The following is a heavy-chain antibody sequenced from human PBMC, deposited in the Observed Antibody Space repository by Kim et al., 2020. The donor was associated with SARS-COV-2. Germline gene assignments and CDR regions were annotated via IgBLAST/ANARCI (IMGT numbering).Heavy chain of an antibody. CDR3: ARQGAIFGVVSYFDY. CDR2: IYYSGST. CDR1: GGSISSSSSY. J-gene: IGHJ4*02. Sequence: SETLSLTCTVSGGSISSSSSYWGWIRQPPGKGLEWIGSIYYSGSTYYNPSLKSRVTISVDTSKNQFSLKLSSVTAADTAVYYCARQGAIFGVVSYFDYWGQGTLVTVSS. D-gene: IGHD3-3*02. V-gene: IGHV4-39*01.